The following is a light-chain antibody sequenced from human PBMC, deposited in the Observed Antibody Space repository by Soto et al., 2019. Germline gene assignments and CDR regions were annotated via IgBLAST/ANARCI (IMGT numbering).Light chain of an antibody. CDR1: QSLVHSDGNTY. Sequence: DVVMTQSPLSLPVTLGQPASISCRSSQSLVHSDGNTYLNWFQRRPGQSPRRLIYKVSNRDSGVPDRFSGSGSGTEFTLTITSLQPEDFATYYCLLHKSYVWTFGQGTKVDIK. CDR3: LLHKSYVWT. V-gene: IGKV2-30*02. J-gene: IGKJ1*01. CDR2: KVS.